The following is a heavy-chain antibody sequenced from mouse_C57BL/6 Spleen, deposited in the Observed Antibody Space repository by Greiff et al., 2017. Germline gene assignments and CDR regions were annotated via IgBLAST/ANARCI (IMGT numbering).Heavy chain of an antibody. V-gene: IGHV1-82*01. J-gene: IGHJ1*03. Sequence: QVQLQQSGPELVKPGASVKISCKASGYAFSSSRVNWVKQRAGKGLEWIGRIYPGDGDTNYNGKFKGKATLTADKSSSTAYMQLSSLTSEDSAVYFCARCVYYGSSYWYFDVWGTGTTVTVSS. CDR3: ARCVYYGSSYWYFDV. CDR1: GYAFSSSR. D-gene: IGHD1-1*01. CDR2: IYPGDGDT.